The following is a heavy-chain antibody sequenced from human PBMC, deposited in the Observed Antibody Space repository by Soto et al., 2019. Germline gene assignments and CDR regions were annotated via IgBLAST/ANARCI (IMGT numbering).Heavy chain of an antibody. Sequence: GGSLRLSCAASGFTFSSYAMSWVRQAPGKGLEWVSAISGSGGSTYYADSVKGRFTISRDNSKNTLYLQMNSLRAEDTAVYYCAKWDDYGGNQPTRYYYGMDVWGQGTTVTVSS. CDR3: AKWDDYGGNQPTRYYYGMDV. CDR2: ISGSGGST. V-gene: IGHV3-23*01. D-gene: IGHD4-17*01. J-gene: IGHJ6*02. CDR1: GFTFSSYA.